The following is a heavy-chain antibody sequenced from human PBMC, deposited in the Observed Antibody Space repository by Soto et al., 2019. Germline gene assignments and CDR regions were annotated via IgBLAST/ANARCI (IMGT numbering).Heavy chain of an antibody. V-gene: IGHV1-18*01. CDR3: ARDLGGSYGPFDY. Sequence: ASVKVSCKASDYTFINYGISWVRQAPGQGLEWMGWISVHNGNTNYPQKFQGRVSMTTNTSTNTAYMELRSLRSDDTAVYYCARDLGGSYGPFDYWGQGALVTVSS. D-gene: IGHD5-18*01. CDR2: ISVHNGNT. J-gene: IGHJ4*02. CDR1: DYTFINYG.